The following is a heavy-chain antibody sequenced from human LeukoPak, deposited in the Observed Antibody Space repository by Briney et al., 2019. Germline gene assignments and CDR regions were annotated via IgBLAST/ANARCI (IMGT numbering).Heavy chain of an antibody. J-gene: IGHJ4*02. CDR2: ISYDGSNK. D-gene: IGHD3-22*01. Sequence: GGSLRLSCAASGFTFSSYGMHWVRQAPGKGLEWVAVISYDGSNKYYADSVKGRFTISRDNSKNTLYLQMNSLRAEDTAVYYCAMMVISYYFDYWGQGTLVTVSS. CDR3: AMMVISYYFDY. CDR1: GFTFSSYG. V-gene: IGHV3-30*03.